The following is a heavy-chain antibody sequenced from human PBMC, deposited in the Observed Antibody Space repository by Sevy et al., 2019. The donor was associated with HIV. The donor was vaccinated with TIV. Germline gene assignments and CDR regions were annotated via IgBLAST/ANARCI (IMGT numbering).Heavy chain of an antibody. CDR3: TKDKRRYDILTRGGYFDY. D-gene: IGHD3-9*01. J-gene: IGHJ4*02. V-gene: IGHV3-9*01. CDR1: GFIFDDYA. Sequence: GGSLRLSCAASGFIFDDYAMHWVRQAPGKGLEWVSGISWDTVNIGYADSVKGRFTISRDNAKNSLYLQMNSLRAEDTALYYCTKDKRRYDILTRGGYFDYWGQGTLVTVFS. CDR2: ISWDTVNI.